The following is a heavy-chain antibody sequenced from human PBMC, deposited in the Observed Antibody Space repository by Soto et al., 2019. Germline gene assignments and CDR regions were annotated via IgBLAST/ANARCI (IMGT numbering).Heavy chain of an antibody. CDR1: GFTFSDYA. J-gene: IGHJ6*02. D-gene: IGHD3-10*01. V-gene: IGHV3-30-3*01. Sequence: GGSLRLSCAASGFTFSDYALHWVRQAPGKGLEWVAVTSYDVTKKYYADSVKGRFTISRDNSKNTLYLQMNSLRDEDTAVYYCATDKGLGYGMDVWGRGTTVTVSS. CDR2: TSYDVTKK. CDR3: ATDKGLGYGMDV.